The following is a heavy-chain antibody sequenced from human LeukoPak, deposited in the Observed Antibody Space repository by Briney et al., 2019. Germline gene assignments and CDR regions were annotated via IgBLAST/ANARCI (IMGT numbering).Heavy chain of an antibody. Sequence: SETLSLTCTVSGGSISSYYWSWIRQPAGKGLEWIGRIYTSGSTNYNPSLKSRVTMSVDTSKNQFSLKLCSVTAADTAVYYCAREIDRLGFGSKTGEENWFDPWGQGTLVTVSS. D-gene: IGHD1-26*01. CDR2: IYTSGST. J-gene: IGHJ5*02. CDR3: AREIDRLGFGSKTGEENWFDP. CDR1: GGSISSYY. V-gene: IGHV4-4*07.